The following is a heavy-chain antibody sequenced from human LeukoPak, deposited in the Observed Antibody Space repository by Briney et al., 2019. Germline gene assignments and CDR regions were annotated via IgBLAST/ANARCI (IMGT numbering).Heavy chain of an antibody. J-gene: IGHJ4*02. CDR1: GYSFTSYW. CDR3: ARQAYHCSSTSCYTAAGFDY. D-gene: IGHD2-2*02. V-gene: IGHV5-51*01. Sequence: GESLKISCKGSGYSFTSYWIGWVRQMPGKGLEWMGIIYPGDSDTRYSPSFQGQVTISADKSISTAYLRWSSLKASDTAMYYCARQAYHCSSTSCYTAAGFDYWGQGTLVTVSP. CDR2: IYPGDSDT.